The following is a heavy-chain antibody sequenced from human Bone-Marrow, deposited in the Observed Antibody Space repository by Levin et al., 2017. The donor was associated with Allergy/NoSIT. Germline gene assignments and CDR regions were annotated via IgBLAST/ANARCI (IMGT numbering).Heavy chain of an antibody. D-gene: IGHD3-10*01. V-gene: IGHV3-30*04. Sequence: AGGSLRLSCAASGFTFRNYAMHWVRQAPGKGLEWVTVISFDGNNKYYADSVRGRFTISRDNSENTMYLQMNSLRPEDTAVYYCARVYFAEWGTPARPRYYYAMDVWGQGTTVTVSS. CDR2: ISFDGNNK. J-gene: IGHJ6*02. CDR1: GFTFRNYA. CDR3: ARVYFAEWGTPARPRYYYAMDV.